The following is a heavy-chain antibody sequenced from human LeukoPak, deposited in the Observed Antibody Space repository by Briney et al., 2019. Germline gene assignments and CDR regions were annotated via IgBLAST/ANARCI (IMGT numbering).Heavy chain of an antibody. D-gene: IGHD5-12*01. Sequence: SETLSLTCTVSGGSISNYYWSWIRQPPGKGLEWIGYIYYSGSTNYNPSLKSRVTISVDTSKNQFSLKLSSVTAADTAVYYCARGGLQQVDYWGQGTLVTVSS. CDR1: GGSISNYY. J-gene: IGHJ4*02. V-gene: IGHV4-59*01. CDR3: ARGGLQQVDY. CDR2: IYYSGST.